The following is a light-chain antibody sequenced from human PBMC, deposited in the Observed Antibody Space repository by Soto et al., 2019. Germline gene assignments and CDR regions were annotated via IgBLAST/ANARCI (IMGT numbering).Light chain of an antibody. CDR3: LQDRNYPRT. V-gene: IGKV1-6*01. CDR1: QAIRGD. CDR2: GAS. J-gene: IGKJ1*01. Sequence: AIQMTQSPSSLSASVGDRVTITCRASQAIRGDLGWYQQKPGKAPKALIYGASNLQSGVPSRFSGSGFGTDFTLTISSLQPEDFATYYCLQDRNYPRTFGQGTKV.